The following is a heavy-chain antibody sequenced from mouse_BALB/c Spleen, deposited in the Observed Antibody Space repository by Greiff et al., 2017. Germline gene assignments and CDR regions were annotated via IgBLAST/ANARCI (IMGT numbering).Heavy chain of an antibody. CDR3: ARSEYGNSYYYAMDY. CDR2: ISSGSSTI. D-gene: IGHD2-10*02. J-gene: IGHJ4*01. Sequence: EVKLVESGGGLVQPGGSRKLSCAASGFTFSSFGMHWVRQAPEKGLEWVAYISSGSSTIYYADTVKGRFTISRDNPKNTLFLQMTSLRSEDTAMYYCARSEYGNSYYYAMDYWGQGTPVTVSS. CDR1: GFTFSSFG. V-gene: IGHV5-17*02.